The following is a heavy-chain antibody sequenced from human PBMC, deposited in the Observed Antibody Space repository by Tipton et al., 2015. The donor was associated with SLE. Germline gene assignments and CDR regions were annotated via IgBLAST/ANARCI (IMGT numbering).Heavy chain of an antibody. D-gene: IGHD1-1*01. J-gene: IGHJ6*03. Sequence: SLRLSCAASGFRFSDHYMDWVRQAPGKGLEWVGRSRNKANSYSTKYAASVEGRFTISREDSRNSLYLQMDSLKTEDTAVYYCARVPGLERSYYYYYYMDVWGKGTTVTVSS. CDR2: SRNKANSYST. V-gene: IGHV3-72*01. CDR3: ARVPGLERSYYYYYYMDV. CDR1: GFRFSDHY.